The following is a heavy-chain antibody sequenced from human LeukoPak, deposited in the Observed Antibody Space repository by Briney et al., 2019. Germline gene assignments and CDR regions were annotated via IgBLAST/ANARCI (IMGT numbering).Heavy chain of an antibody. D-gene: IGHD1-1*01. CDR3: ARATAWNYHFYMDV. CDR1: GGSITSGTYF. CDR2: IYTGGVT. V-gene: IGHV4-61*02. Sequence: SDTLSLTCTVSGGSITSGTYFWTWVRQSAGNGLEWIGRIYTGGVTNYNPSLKSRLSISLDTSKNQFSLKLTSLTAADTAIYYCARATAWNYHFYMDVWGKGTTVSVSS. J-gene: IGHJ6*03.